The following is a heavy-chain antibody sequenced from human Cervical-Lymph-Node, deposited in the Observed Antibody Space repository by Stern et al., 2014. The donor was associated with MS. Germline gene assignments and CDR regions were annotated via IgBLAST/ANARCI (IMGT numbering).Heavy chain of an antibody. CDR2: IHPSGSA. J-gene: IGHJ4*02. CDR1: GGSISSGSDY. D-gene: IGHD5-18*01. V-gene: IGHV4-61*02. Sequence: QVQLQESGPGLVKPSQTLSLTCNVSGGSISSGSDYWSWLRQPVGKGLQWIGRIHPSGSAYYTPSLKSRVTISTDTSKNQFSLELTSAPAADTAIYYCASGYRIFDYWGQGILVTVSS. CDR3: ASGYRIFDY.